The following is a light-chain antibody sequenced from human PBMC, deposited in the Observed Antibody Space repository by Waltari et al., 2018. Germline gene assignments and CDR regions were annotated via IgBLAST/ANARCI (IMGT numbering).Light chain of an antibody. CDR3: QQSYTTPYT. J-gene: IGKJ2*01. CDR1: QSITSH. Sequence: IQITQAPSSLFASVGDRVTITCRASQSITSHLNWYQQQPGKAPKLLIYTASSLQSGVPSRFSGSGSGTHFTLTISSLQPEDFATYFCQQSYTTPYTFGQGTKLEIK. CDR2: TAS. V-gene: IGKV1-39*01.